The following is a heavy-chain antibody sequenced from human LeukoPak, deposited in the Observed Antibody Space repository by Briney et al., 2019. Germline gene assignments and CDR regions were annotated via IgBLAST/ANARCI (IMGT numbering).Heavy chain of an antibody. Sequence: GRSLRLSCAASGFTLGSYAMHWVRQAPGKGLEWVAVISYDGSNKYYADSVKGRFTISRDNSKNALYLQMNSLRAEDTAVYYCARERWSTYYFDYWGQGTLVTVSS. CDR2: ISYDGSNK. V-gene: IGHV3-30*04. CDR3: ARERWSTYYFDY. CDR1: GFTLGSYA. D-gene: IGHD2-15*01. J-gene: IGHJ4*02.